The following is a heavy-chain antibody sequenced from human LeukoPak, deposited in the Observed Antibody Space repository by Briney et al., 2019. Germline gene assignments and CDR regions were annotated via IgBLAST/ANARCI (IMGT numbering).Heavy chain of an antibody. D-gene: IGHD3-9*01. CDR2: ISHDGSNK. J-gene: IGHJ6*02. Sequence: PGGSLRLSCAASGFTFSSYVMHWVRQAPGKGLEWVAVISHDGSNKYYADSVKGRFTISRDNSKNTLYLQMNSLRAEDTAVYYCAKDLGGLAEQDYDILTGYRNYYYYGMDVWGQGTTVTVSS. CDR3: AKDLGGLAEQDYDILTGYRNYYYYGMDV. CDR1: GFTFSSYV. V-gene: IGHV3-30*18.